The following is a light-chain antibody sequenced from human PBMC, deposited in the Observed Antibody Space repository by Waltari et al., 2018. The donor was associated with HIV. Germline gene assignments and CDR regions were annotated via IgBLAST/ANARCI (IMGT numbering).Light chain of an antibody. Sequence: DIQMTQFPSSLSASVGDRVTITCRASHGISNWVAWYQQRPEKAPKSLIYAASNLQPGVPSRFSGSGSGTNFTLIISSLQPEDFASYVCQQYHAYPLTFGGGTKVEIK. J-gene: IGKJ4*01. V-gene: IGKV1D-16*01. CDR3: QQYHAYPLT. CDR2: AAS. CDR1: HGISNW.